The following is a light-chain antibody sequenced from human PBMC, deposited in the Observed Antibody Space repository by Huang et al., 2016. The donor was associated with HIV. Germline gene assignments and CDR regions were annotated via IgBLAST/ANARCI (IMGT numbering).Light chain of an antibody. Sequence: DVQMTQCPSYLSASIRDRVTISCRASQNIGSSLNWYQQKPGKTPTLLIYSINKLDSGVPLRFVGSGSGTDFTLTIFGLQPEDIAIYFCQRTYFIPVTFGPGSRVDL. CDR2: SIN. V-gene: IGKV1-39*01. CDR3: QRTYFIPVT. CDR1: QNIGSS. J-gene: IGKJ3*01.